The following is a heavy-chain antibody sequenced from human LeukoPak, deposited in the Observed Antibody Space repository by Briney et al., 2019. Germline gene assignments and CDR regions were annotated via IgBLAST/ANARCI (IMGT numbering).Heavy chain of an antibody. CDR2: INHSGST. J-gene: IGHJ6*02. V-gene: IGHV4-39*07. CDR1: GGSISSSSYY. CDR3: ARGGLYDFWSGGYGMDV. D-gene: IGHD3-3*01. Sequence: PSETLSLTCTVSGGSISSSSYYWSWIRQPPGKGLEWIGEINHSGSTNYNPSLKSRVTISVDTSKNQFSLKLSSVTAADTAVYYCARGGLYDFWSGGYGMDVWGQGTTVTVSS.